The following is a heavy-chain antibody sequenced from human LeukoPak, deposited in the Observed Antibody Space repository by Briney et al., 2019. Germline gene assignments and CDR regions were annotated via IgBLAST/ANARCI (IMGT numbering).Heavy chain of an antibody. CDR3: ARRDSGSGSGDY. V-gene: IGHV5-51*01. CDR2: IFPGDSDT. D-gene: IGHD3-10*01. J-gene: IGHJ4*02. Sequence: GESLKISCKASGYSFTSYWIAWVRQMPGKGLEWMAFIFPGDSDTRYSPSFQGQVTISADKSISTAYLQWSSLKASDTAIYYCARRDSGSGSGDYWGQGTLVTVSS. CDR1: GYSFTSYW.